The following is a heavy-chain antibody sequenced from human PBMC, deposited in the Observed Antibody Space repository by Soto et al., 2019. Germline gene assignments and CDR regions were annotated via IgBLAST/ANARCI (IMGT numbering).Heavy chain of an antibody. CDR1: GGTFSSYA. D-gene: IGHD3-10*01. CDR2: IIPMYGPA. CDR3: ARVTYMVRGVIDNWFDP. J-gene: IGHJ5*02. Sequence: QVPLVQSGAEVKKPGSSVTVSCKASGGTFSSYAIHWVRQAPGQGLEWMGGIIPMYGPAKYAQRFQGRVTITADESTTTVYMELTRLTSQDTAVYYCARVTYMVRGVIDNWFDPWGHGTLVTVSS. V-gene: IGHV1-69*01.